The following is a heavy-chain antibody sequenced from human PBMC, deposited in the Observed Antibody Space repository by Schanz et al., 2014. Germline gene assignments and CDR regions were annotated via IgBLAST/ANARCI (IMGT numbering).Heavy chain of an antibody. CDR1: GYTFSFTSYN. CDR3: AGTYCSSTSCYTGYYYMDV. CDR2: IIPFLGIA. J-gene: IGHJ6*03. D-gene: IGHD2-2*02. Sequence: QVQVEQSGPEVKKPGASVTVFCQASGYTFSFTSYNVHWVRQAPGQGLEWMGRIIPFLGIANYAQNIQGRVTIATDKSTRTAYMELTSLRSEDTAVYYCAGTYCSSTSCYTGYYYMDVWGKGTTVTVSS. V-gene: IGHV1-69*09.